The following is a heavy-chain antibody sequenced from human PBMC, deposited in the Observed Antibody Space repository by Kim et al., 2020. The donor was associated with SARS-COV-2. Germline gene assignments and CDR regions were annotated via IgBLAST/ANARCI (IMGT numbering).Heavy chain of an antibody. D-gene: IGHD2-2*01. CDR2: TGST. V-gene: IGHV4-59*01. CDR3: ASDRIGHCIIISCSLHFDY. CDR1: GGSISSYS. J-gene: IGHJ4*01. Sequence: SETLSLTCTVSGGSISSYSWSWIRQTPGKGLEWIGYTGSTNYNPSLKSLVTISIDTSQNQFSLKLSSVTAADTPVYYCASDRIGHCIIISCSLHFDYWG.